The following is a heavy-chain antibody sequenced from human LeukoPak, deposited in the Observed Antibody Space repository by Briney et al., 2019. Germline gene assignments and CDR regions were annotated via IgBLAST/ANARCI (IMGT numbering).Heavy chain of an antibody. CDR3: AKDGCSGGSCSYSYYYYGMDV. Sequence: GGSLRLSCAASGFTFSSYAMSWVRQAPGKGLEWVSAISGSGGSTYYADSVKGRFTISRDNSKNTLYLQMNSLRAEDTAVYYCAKDGCSGGSCSYSYYYYGMDVWGQGTTVTVSS. CDR2: ISGSGGST. V-gene: IGHV3-23*01. J-gene: IGHJ6*02. CDR1: GFTFSSYA. D-gene: IGHD2-15*01.